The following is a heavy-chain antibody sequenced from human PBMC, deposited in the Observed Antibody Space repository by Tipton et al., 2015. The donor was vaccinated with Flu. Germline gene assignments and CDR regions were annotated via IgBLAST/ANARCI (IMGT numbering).Heavy chain of an antibody. CDR2: LYDSGIT. Sequence: TLSLTCTVSGGSISSYTYYWGWFRQSPGTGLEWIGSLYDSGITYYNPSLKSRVTISLDTSKNQFSLKLISVTAADTAVYYCARSSSAYDYVWGGSYYFDFWGQGTLVTVSS. V-gene: IGHV4-39*07. J-gene: IGHJ4*02. CDR3: ARSSSAYDYVWGGSYYFDF. CDR1: GGSISSYTYY. D-gene: IGHD3-16*01.